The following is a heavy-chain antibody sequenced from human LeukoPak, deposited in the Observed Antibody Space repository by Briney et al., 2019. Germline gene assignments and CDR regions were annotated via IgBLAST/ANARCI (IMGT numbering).Heavy chain of an antibody. J-gene: IGHJ3*01. CDR2: IRFDGGDT. CDR1: GFTFNNYW. Sequence: GRSLRLSCAASGFTFNNYWMPWVRQAPGMGLVWVSSIRFDGGDTAYADSAKGRFTISRDNAKNTMFLQMSNLRAEDTAVYYCAKEIDGFDVWGQGTLVTVSS. V-gene: IGHV3-74*01. CDR3: AKEIDGFDV.